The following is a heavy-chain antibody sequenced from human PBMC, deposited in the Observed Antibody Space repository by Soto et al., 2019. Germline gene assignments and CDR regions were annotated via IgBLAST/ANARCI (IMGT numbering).Heavy chain of an antibody. Sequence: SQTLSLTCAISGDSVSSNSADWHWIRQSPSRGLEWLGRTFYGSQWFNDYAVSVKTRIAINPDTSKNQFSLHLNSVTPDDTAVYYCARVPGQGYSSGKYYFYGMDVWGQGTSVTVSS. CDR2: TFYGSQWFN. CDR3: ARVPGQGYSSGKYYFYGMDV. V-gene: IGHV6-1*01. CDR1: GDSVSSNSAD. J-gene: IGHJ6*02. D-gene: IGHD6-19*01.